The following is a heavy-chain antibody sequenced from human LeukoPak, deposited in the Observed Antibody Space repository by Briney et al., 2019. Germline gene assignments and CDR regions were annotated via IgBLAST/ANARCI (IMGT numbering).Heavy chain of an antibody. CDR2: ISSSSSYI. CDR1: GFTFSSYS. V-gene: IGHV3-21*01. D-gene: IGHD2-21*01. Sequence: KSGGSLRLSCAASGFTFSSYSMNWVRQAPGKGLEWVSSISSSSSYIYYADSVKGRFTISRDNARNSLYLQMNNLRAEDTAVYYCARDSPNEAILWWSIDYWGQGTLVTVSS. CDR3: ARDSPNEAILWWSIDY. J-gene: IGHJ4*02.